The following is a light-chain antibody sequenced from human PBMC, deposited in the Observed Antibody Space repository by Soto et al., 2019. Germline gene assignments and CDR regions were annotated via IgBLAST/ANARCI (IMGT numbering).Light chain of an antibody. CDR3: QQYHAYPLT. V-gene: IGKV1-16*02. CDR1: QDISNS. J-gene: IGKJ4*01. Sequence: DLQMTQSPSSLSASVGDRVTITCRASQDISNSLAWFQQKPGKAPRSLIYAASILQSGVPSKFSGSISGTDFTLTITSLQPEDFATYFCQQYHAYPLTFGGGTKVEIK. CDR2: AAS.